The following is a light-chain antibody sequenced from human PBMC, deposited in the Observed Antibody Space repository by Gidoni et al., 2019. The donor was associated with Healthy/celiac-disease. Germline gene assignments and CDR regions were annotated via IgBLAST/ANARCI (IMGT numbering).Light chain of an antibody. Sequence: ELVLTQSPGTLSLSPGERATISCRASQSVSSSYLAWYQQKPGQAPRLLSYGASSRATGIPDRFSGSGSGTDFTLTISRLEPEDFAVYYCQQYGSSPPTFGQXTKLEIK. CDR1: QSVSSSY. V-gene: IGKV3-20*01. CDR3: QQYGSSPPT. J-gene: IGKJ2*01. CDR2: GAS.